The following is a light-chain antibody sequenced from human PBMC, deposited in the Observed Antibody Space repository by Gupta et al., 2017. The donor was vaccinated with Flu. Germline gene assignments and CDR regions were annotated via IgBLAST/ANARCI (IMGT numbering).Light chain of an antibody. CDR3: QQSDSTPRT. J-gene: IGKJ1*01. Sequence: DIQMTQSPSSLSASVGDRVTITCRASQRISSYLDWYQQKPGKAPKLLIYAASSVQSGVPSRFSGSGSGTDFTLTISRLQPEDFATYYCQQSDSTPRTFGQGTKVEIK. CDR2: AAS. CDR1: QRISSY. V-gene: IGKV1-39*01.